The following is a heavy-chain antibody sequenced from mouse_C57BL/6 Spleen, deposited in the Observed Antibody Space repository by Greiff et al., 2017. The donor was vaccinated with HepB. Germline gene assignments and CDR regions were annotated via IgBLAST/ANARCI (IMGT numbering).Heavy chain of an antibody. CDR1: GFTFSSYT. D-gene: IGHD2-5*01. Sequence: EVMLVESGGGLVKPGGSLKLSCAASGFTFSSYTMSWVRQTPEKRLEWVATISGGGGNTYYPDSVKGRFTISRDNAKNTLYLQMSSLRSEDTALYYCARRYSNYGFAYWGQGTLVTVSA. V-gene: IGHV5-9*01. CDR3: ARRYSNYGFAY. CDR2: ISGGGGNT. J-gene: IGHJ3*01.